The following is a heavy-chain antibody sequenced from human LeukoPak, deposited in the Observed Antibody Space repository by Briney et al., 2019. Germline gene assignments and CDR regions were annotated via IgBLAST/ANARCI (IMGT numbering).Heavy chain of an antibody. CDR2: IYYSGST. Sequence: SETLSLTCTVSGGSISSGDYYWSWIRQPPGKGLEWIGYIYYSGSTYYNPSLKSRVTISVDTSKNQFSLKLSSVTAADTAVYYCAGGGRLKGENFVDYWGQGTLVTVSS. D-gene: IGHD3-10*01. CDR1: GGSISSGDYY. V-gene: IGHV4-30-4*01. CDR3: AGGGRLKGENFVDY. J-gene: IGHJ4*02.